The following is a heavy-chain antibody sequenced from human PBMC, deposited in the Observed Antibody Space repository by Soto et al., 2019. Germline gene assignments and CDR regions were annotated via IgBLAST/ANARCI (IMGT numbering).Heavy chain of an antibody. CDR3: ARHPSDFWFDP. CDR1: GGSISSSSYF. CDR2: IYYSGST. Sequence: QLQLQESGPGLVKPSENLSLTCSVSGGSISSSSYFWGWIRQPPGKGLEWIGSIYYSGSTYYNPSLKSRVTVSVDTSKNQFSLKLSSVTAEDTAVYYCARHPSDFWFDPWGQGTLVTVSS. V-gene: IGHV4-39*01. J-gene: IGHJ5*02. D-gene: IGHD2-21*02.